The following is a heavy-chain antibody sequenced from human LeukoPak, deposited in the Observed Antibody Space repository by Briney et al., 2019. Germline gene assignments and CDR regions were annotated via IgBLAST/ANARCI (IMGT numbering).Heavy chain of an antibody. CDR1: GFTFTNYW. J-gene: IGHJ6*04. Sequence: GGSLRLSCAVSGFTFTNYWMSWARQSPGKGLEWVANIYLDGSRAYYVDSVKGRFTISRDNAKNSLFLQMNSLSAEDTAVYYCAELGITMIGGVWGKGTTVTISS. CDR3: AELGITMIGGV. V-gene: IGHV3-7*01. D-gene: IGHD3-10*02. CDR2: IYLDGSRA.